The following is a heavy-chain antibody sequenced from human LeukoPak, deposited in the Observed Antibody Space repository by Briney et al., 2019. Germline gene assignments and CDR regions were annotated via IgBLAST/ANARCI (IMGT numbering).Heavy chain of an antibody. CDR1: GFTFSTYS. CDR2: ISSSSSTI. V-gene: IGHV3-48*01. D-gene: IGHD4-23*01. J-gene: IGHJ4*02. CDR3: ARGARKGDDYGGFFDY. Sequence: GGSLRLSCAASGFTFSTYSMNWVRQAPGKGLEWVSYISSSSSTIFYADSVKGRFTISRDNAKHSLYLQMNSLRAEDTAVYYCARGARKGDDYGGFFDYWGQGTLVTVSS.